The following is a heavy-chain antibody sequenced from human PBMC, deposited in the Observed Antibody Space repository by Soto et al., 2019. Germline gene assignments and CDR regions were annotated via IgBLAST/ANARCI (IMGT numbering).Heavy chain of an antibody. CDR3: ARGSEPAYSGNGYINGDY. Sequence: QAQLVQSGAEVKEPGASVKVSCQASGYTFTSYAIHWVRQAPGQRLEWMGWINVGNGNTKYSQKFQDRLTIARGTSASVVYLEVRSLRFEDTAVYYCARGSEPAYSGNGYINGDYWGQGTLVTVSS. CDR1: GYTFTSYA. D-gene: IGHD1-20*01. J-gene: IGHJ4*03. CDR2: INVGNGNT. V-gene: IGHV1-3*01.